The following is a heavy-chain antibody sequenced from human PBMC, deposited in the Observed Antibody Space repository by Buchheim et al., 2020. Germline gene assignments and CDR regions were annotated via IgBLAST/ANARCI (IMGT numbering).Heavy chain of an antibody. CDR1: GFTFSNYG. Sequence: EVQVLESGGGLVQAGGSLRLSCAASGFTFSNYGMSWVRQAPGKGLEWVSAINGRADRTYYADSVKGRFTISRANYTNTVYLQLNSLRADDAAVYYCAKGHDSSGYYVWFLDFWGQGTL. D-gene: IGHD3-22*01. CDR3: AKGHDSSGYYVWFLDF. J-gene: IGHJ4*02. V-gene: IGHV3-23*01. CDR2: INGRADRT.